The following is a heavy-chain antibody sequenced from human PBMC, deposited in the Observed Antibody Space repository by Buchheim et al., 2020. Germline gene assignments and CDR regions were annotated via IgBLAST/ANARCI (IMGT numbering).Heavy chain of an antibody. Sequence: EVQLVQSGGGLVQPGGSLRLSCAASGFTVSRNFMTWVRQPPGKGLEWVSLIYSGGDTQYADSVKGRFTISRDSSKNKLYLQMNSLRDDDTAVYYCARKSDTILLAGGDNWGQGTL. CDR2: IYSGGDT. CDR3: ARKSDTILLAGGDN. D-gene: IGHD5-24*01. V-gene: IGHV3-66*01. CDR1: GFTVSRNF. J-gene: IGHJ4*02.